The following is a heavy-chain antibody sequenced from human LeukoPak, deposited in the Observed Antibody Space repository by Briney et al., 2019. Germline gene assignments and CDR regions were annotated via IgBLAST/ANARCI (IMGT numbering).Heavy chain of an antibody. CDR1: GGSISSSSYY. CDR2: IYYRGST. CDR3: ARQVRDSSGYLDWFDP. V-gene: IGHV4-39*01. Sequence: SETLSLTCTVSGGSISSSSYYWGRIRQPPGKGLEWIGSIYYRGSTYYNPSLKSRVTISVDTSKNQFSLKLSSVAAADTAVYYCARQVRDSSGYLDWFDPWGQGTLVTVSS. D-gene: IGHD3-22*01. J-gene: IGHJ5*02.